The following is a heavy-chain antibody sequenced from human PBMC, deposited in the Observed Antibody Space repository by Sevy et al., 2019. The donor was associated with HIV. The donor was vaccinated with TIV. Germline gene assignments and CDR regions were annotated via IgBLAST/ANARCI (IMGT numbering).Heavy chain of an antibody. CDR1: GYTLSKLS. J-gene: IGHJ5*02. Sequence: ASVKVSCKVSGYTLSKLSIHWVRQAPGKGLEWMGDSDPQHGETIYAQRFQGRVTMTVDTSTDTAYMELSSLTSEDTARYYCATVGLSYCSGASCYQGDWFDPWGQGTLVTVSS. D-gene: IGHD2-15*01. CDR3: ATVGLSYCSGASCYQGDWFDP. CDR2: SDPQHGET. V-gene: IGHV1-24*01.